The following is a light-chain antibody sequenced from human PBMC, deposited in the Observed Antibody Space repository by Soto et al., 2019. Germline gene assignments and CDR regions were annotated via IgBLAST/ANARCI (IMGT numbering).Light chain of an antibody. CDR3: QQYGSAPYT. Sequence: EIVLTQSPGTLSLSPGERATLSCRASQSVSSSYLAWYQQKPGQAPRLLIYGASSRDTGIPDRFSGSGSGTDFTLTISRLEPEDFAVYYCQQYGSAPYTFGQGTKLEMK. CDR1: QSVSSSY. J-gene: IGKJ2*01. V-gene: IGKV3-20*01. CDR2: GAS.